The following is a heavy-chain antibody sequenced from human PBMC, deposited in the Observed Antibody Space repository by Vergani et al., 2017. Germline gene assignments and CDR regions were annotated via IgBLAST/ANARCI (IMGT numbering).Heavy chain of an antibody. CDR3: AXDGGSSGWHLPGGYGMDV. Sequence: QVQLVQSGAEVKKPGSSVKVSCKASGGTFSSYAISWVRQAPGQGLEWMGRIIPILGIANYAQKFQGRVTITADKSTSTAYMELSSLRSEDTAVYYCAXDGGSSGWHLPGGYGMDVWGQGTTVTVSS. J-gene: IGHJ6*02. D-gene: IGHD6-19*01. CDR1: GGTFSSYA. CDR2: IIPILGIA. V-gene: IGHV1-69*04.